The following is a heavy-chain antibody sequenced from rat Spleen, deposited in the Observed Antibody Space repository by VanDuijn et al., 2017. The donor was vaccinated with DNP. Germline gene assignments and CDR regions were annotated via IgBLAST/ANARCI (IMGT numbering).Heavy chain of an antibody. D-gene: IGHD1-2*01. Sequence: EVQLQESGPGLVKPSQSLSLTCSVTGYSITRNYWGWIRKFPGNKMEWIGHISYSGSTSYNPSLKSRISISRDTSKNQFFLQLNSVTTDDTATYYCARSVYYYSGYIPFDYWGQGVMVTVSS. V-gene: IGHV3-1*01. CDR2: ISYSGST. CDR3: ARSVYYYSGYIPFDY. J-gene: IGHJ2*01. CDR1: GYSITRNY.